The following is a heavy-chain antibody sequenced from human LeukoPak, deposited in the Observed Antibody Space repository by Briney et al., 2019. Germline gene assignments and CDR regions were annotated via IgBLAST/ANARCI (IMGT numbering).Heavy chain of an antibody. CDR3: AFGSGPYWAFDI. Sequence: ASVKVSCKASGYTFTSYDINWVRQATGQGLEWMGWMNPNSGNTGHAQKFQGRVTMTRNTSISTAYMELSSLRSEDTAVYYCAFGSGPYWAFDIWGQGTMVTVSS. V-gene: IGHV1-8*01. D-gene: IGHD2-15*01. CDR2: MNPNSGNT. CDR1: GYTFTSYD. J-gene: IGHJ3*02.